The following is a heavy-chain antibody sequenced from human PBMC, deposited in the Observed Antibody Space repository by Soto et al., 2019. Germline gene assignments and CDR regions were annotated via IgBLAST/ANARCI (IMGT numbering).Heavy chain of an antibody. CDR1: GDSVSSNSAA. D-gene: IGHD3-3*01. CDR3: ARDYDTWSGYFQAGNYFDY. CDR2: PYYRSKWYN. Sequence: PSQTLSLTWAISGDSVSSNSAAWNWIRQSPSRGLECLGMPYYRSKWYNDYAVSVNGRITINPDTSKNHFSLQLNSVNPEDTAVYYCARDYDTWSGYFQAGNYFDYWGQGTLVTVSS. V-gene: IGHV6-1*01. J-gene: IGHJ4*02.